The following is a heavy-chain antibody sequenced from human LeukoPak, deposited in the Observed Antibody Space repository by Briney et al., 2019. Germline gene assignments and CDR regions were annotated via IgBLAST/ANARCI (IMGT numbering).Heavy chain of an antibody. CDR1: GFTFSSYG. V-gene: IGHV3-30*03. CDR2: ISYDGSNK. CDR3: ASGYSSGRSYSSWPYYYYGMDV. J-gene: IGHJ6*02. D-gene: IGHD6-19*01. Sequence: PPGGSLRLTCAASGFTFSSYGMHWVRQAPGKGLEWVAVISYDGSNKYYADSVKGRFTISRDNSKNTLYLQMNSLRAEDTAVYYCASGYSSGRSYSSWPYYYYGMDVWGQGTTVTVSS.